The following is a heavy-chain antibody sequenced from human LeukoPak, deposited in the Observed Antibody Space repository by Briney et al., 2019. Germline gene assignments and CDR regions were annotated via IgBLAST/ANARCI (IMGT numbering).Heavy chain of an antibody. CDR2: ISSSSSYI. V-gene: IGHV3-21*01. J-gene: IGHJ6*02. Sequence: PGGSLRLSCAASGFTFSSYSMNWVRQAPGKGLEWVSSISSSSSYIYYADSVKGRFTISRDNAKNSLYLQMSSLRAEDTAVYYCARDKQQLGGYYYGMDVWGQGTTVTVSS. CDR3: ARDKQQLGGYYYGMDV. D-gene: IGHD6-13*01. CDR1: GFTFSSYS.